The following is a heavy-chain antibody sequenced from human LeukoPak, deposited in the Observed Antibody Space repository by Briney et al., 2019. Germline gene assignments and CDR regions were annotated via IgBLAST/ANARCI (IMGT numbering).Heavy chain of an antibody. V-gene: IGHV5-51*01. CDR1: GYSFTSNW. CDR2: IYPGDSDN. CDR3: ARRSYSSGCGY. Sequence: GASLKFSTRGFGYSFTSNWFGWWSRQPGKSLEGMGIIYPGDSDNRYSQSFQGHVTISADKSISTAYLQWSSLKASDTAMYYCARRSYSSGCGYWGQGTLVTVSS. J-gene: IGHJ4*02. D-gene: IGHD6-19*01.